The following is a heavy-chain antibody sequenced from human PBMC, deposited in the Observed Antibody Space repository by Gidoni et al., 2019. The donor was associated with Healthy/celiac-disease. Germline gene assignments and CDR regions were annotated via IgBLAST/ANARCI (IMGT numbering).Heavy chain of an antibody. CDR1: VFTFSSYG. D-gene: IGHD3-10*01. J-gene: IGHJ4*02. Sequence: QVQLVESGGGVVQPGRSLRLSCAASVFTFSSYGMHWVRQAPGKGLEWVAVISYDGSNKYYADSVKGRFTISRDNSKNTLYLQMNSLRAEDTAVYYCAKPVGGGVLLWFGEFLFWGQGTLVTVSS. V-gene: IGHV3-30*18. CDR3: AKPVGGGVLLWFGEFLF. CDR2: ISYDGSNK.